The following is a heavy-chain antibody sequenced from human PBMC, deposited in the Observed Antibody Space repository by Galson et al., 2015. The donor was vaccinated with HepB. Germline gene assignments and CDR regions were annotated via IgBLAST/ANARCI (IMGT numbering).Heavy chain of an antibody. CDR1: GGSFSGYY. V-gene: IGHV4-34*01. Sequence: TLSLTCAVYGGSFSGYYWSWIRQPPGKGLEWIGEINHSGSTNYNPSLKSRVTISVDTSKNQFSLKLSSVTAADTAVYYCARGRLLFYPWGQGTLVTVSS. CDR3: ARGRLLFYP. D-gene: IGHD2-21*02. J-gene: IGHJ5*02. CDR2: INHSGST.